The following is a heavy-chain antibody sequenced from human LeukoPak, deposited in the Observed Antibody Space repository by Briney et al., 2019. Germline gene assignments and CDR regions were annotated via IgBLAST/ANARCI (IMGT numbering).Heavy chain of an antibody. J-gene: IGHJ4*02. Sequence: SETLSLTCTVSGGSISSYYWSWIRQPPGKGLEWIGYIYYSGSTNYNPSLKSRVTISVDTSKNQFSLKLSSVTAADTAVYYCARDLVGSGSYVSWGQGTLVTVSS. V-gene: IGHV4-59*01. CDR2: IYYSGST. D-gene: IGHD3-10*01. CDR1: GGSISSYY. CDR3: ARDLVGSGSYVS.